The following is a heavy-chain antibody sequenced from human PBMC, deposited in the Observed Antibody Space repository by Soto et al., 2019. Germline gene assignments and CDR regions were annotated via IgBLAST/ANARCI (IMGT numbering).Heavy chain of an antibody. V-gene: IGHV3-23*01. D-gene: IGHD2-2*02. CDR2: ISAGGST. Sequence: PWGSLRLSCTASGVTFSDYAMSWVRQPPGKGLEWVSVISAGGSTYYADSVKGRFTVSRANSKNTLYLQMNSLSAEDTAVYYCANVPIWCSSTSCYTEDFDYWGQGTLVTVSS. J-gene: IGHJ4*02. CDR1: GVTFSDYA. CDR3: ANVPIWCSSTSCYTEDFDY.